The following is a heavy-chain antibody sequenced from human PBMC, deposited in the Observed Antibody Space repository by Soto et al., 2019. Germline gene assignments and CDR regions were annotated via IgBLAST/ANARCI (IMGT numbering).Heavy chain of an antibody. J-gene: IGHJ5*02. CDR1: GYTFTSYG. CDR2: ISAYNGNT. D-gene: IGHD3-10*01. Sequence: ASVKVSCKASGYTFTSYGISWVRQAPGQGLEWMGWISAYNGNTNYAQKLQGRVTMTTDTSTSTAYMELRSLRSDDTAVYYCARDDRYYYGSGRGKPWGQGTLVTVSS. V-gene: IGHV1-18*01. CDR3: ARDDRYYYGSGRGKP.